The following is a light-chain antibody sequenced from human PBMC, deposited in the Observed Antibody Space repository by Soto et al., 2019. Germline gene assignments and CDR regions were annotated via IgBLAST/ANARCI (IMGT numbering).Light chain of an antibody. V-gene: IGKV1-5*03. CDR2: KAS. CDR1: QSISSW. J-gene: IGKJ1*01. Sequence: DIQMTQSPSTLSASVGDRVTNTFRASQSISSWLAWYQQKPGKAPKLLIYKASSLESGVPSRFSGSGSGTEYTLTISSLAPDDFATYYCQQYNGYGRFGQGTKVDI. CDR3: QQYNGYGR.